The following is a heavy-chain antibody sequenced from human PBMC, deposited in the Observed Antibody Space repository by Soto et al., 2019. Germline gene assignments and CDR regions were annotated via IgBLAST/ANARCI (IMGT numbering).Heavy chain of an antibody. J-gene: IGHJ6*02. V-gene: IGHV1-18*01. D-gene: IGHD3-10*01. CDR2: ISTYNGNT. CDR3: ARGGRSAPMDV. CDR1: GYIFSGFG. Sequence: QVQLVQSGAEVKKPGASVKVSCKASGYIFSGFGLSWVRQAPGQGLQWMGWISTYNGNTNYGQNLQGRVTMTTDTSTSTAYMERTSLRSDDTAVYYCARGGRSAPMDVWGQGTTVTVSS.